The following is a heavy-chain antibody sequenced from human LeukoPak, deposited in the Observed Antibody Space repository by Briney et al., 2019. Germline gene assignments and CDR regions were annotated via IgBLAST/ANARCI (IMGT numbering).Heavy chain of an antibody. J-gene: IGHJ4*02. CDR1: GGSISSYY. Sequence: SETLSLTCTVSGGSISSYYWSWIRQPPGKGLEWIGYIYNSENTNYNPSLKSRVTISVDTSKSQFSLKLFSVTAADTAVYYCARPHKAMAGEGLCDYWGQGTLITVSS. CDR3: ARPHKAMAGEGLCDY. V-gene: IGHV4-59*01. D-gene: IGHD5-18*01. CDR2: IYNSENT.